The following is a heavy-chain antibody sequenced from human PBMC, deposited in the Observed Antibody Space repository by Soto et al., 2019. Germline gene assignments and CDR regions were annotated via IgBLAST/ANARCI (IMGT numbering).Heavy chain of an antibody. Sequence: QVQLVESGGGVVRPGRSLRLSCAASGFTFSDYNIYWVRQAPGKGLEWVALISSDGSNKYYADSVKGRFTISRDNSRNTLYLQMNSLRADDTAVYYCARDRKTYYDFWSGYLTGYWGQGTLVTVSS. CDR1: GFTFSDYN. V-gene: IGHV3-30-3*01. CDR2: ISSDGSNK. CDR3: ARDRKTYYDFWSGYLTGY. J-gene: IGHJ4*02. D-gene: IGHD3-3*01.